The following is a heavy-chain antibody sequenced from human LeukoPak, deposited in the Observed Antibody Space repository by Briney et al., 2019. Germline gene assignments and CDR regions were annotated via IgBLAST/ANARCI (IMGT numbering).Heavy chain of an antibody. D-gene: IGHD1-26*01. J-gene: IGHJ5*02. CDR3: ARDRMGGWNWFDP. V-gene: IGHV4-61*02. CDR1: GGSISSGSYY. Sequence: SQTLSLTCTVSGGSISSGSYYWSWIRQPAGKGLEWIGRIYTSGSTNYNPSLKSRVTISVDTSKNQFSLKLSSVTAADTAVYYCARDRMGGWNWFDPWGQGTLVTVSS. CDR2: IYTSGST.